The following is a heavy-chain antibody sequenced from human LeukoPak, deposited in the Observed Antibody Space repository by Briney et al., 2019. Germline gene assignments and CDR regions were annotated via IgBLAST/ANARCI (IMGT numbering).Heavy chain of an antibody. CDR3: ARAIGGTLGGAFDL. J-gene: IGHJ3*01. Sequence: ASVKVSCKASGYTFIDYFLHWVRQAAGQRLEWMGWINHRSGATRYAEKMQGRVTMTRDTAISTAYMDQSRMGSDDTAIYYCARAIGGTLGGAFDLWGQGTMVIVSS. V-gene: IGHV1-2*02. CDR2: INHRSGAT. CDR1: GYTFIDYF. D-gene: IGHD1-7*01.